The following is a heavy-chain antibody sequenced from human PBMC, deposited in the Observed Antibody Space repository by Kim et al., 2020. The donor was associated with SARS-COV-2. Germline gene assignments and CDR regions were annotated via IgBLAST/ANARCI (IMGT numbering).Heavy chain of an antibody. D-gene: IGHD3-22*01. J-gene: IGHJ4*02. Sequence: VKGRVTISRDNSKNTLYLQMNSLRAEDTAVYYCARDKSRYASSGYDPSDYWGQGTLVTVSS. V-gene: IGHV3-66*01. CDR3: ARDKSRYASSGYDPSDY.